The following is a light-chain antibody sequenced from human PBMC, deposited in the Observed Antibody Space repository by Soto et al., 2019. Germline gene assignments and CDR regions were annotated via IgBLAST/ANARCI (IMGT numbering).Light chain of an antibody. V-gene: IGLV3-25*02. Sequence: ELTQPPSVSVSPGQTARITCSGDELPTQYAYWYQQRPGQAPVLVMYKDAERPSGIPERFSGSTSGTTVTLTISGVQAEDEADYYCQSADITATYRVFGGGTKLTVL. CDR1: ELPTQY. CDR3: QSADITATYRV. J-gene: IGLJ3*02. CDR2: KDA.